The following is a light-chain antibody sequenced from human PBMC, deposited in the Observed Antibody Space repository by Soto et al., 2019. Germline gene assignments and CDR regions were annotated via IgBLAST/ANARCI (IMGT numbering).Light chain of an antibody. CDR1: QSVSSY. J-gene: IGKJ4*01. CDR3: QQRSNWLT. Sequence: EIVLTQSPATLSLSPGEGATLSCRASQSVSSYLAWYQQKPGQAPRLLIYDASNRATGIPARLSGSGSGTDFTLTISSLEPEDFAVYYCQQRSNWLTFGGGTKVEIK. V-gene: IGKV3-11*01. CDR2: DAS.